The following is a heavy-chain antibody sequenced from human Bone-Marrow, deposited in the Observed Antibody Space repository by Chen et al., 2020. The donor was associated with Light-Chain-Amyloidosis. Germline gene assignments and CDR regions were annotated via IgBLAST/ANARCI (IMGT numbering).Heavy chain of an antibody. CDR2: IRGSGGSR. D-gene: IGHD3-9*01. J-gene: IGHJ3*02. CDR3: AKDISYDDILPGYPADAFDI. CDR1: GFAFSSYA. Sequence: EVQLVESGGGLLQRGGSLRLSCAASGFAFSSYAMRWVRQAPGKGLEWGATIRGSGGSRYYGDSVKCRLTISRDNSKNALFLQMNSLRAEDTAVYYCAKDISYDDILPGYPADAFDIWGQGTMVTVSS. V-gene: IGHV3-23*04.